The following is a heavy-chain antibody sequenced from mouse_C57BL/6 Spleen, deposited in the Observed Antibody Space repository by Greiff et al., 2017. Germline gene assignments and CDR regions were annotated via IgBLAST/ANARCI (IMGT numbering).Heavy chain of an antibody. Sequence: VKLLESGAELARPGASVKMSCKASGYTFTRYTMHWVKQRPGQGLEWIGYINPSSGYTKYNQKFKDKATLAADKSSSTAYMQLSRLTSEDSADYYCARSGLMDYWGQGTSVTVSS. D-gene: IGHD3-3*01. V-gene: IGHV1-4*01. CDR2: INPSSGYT. J-gene: IGHJ4*01. CDR3: ARSGLMDY. CDR1: GYTFTRYT.